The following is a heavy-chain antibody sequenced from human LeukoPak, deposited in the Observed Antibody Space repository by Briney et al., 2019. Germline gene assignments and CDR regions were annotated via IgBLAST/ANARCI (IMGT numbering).Heavy chain of an antibody. CDR2: ISLDGSTE. Sequence: GGCLRLSCVASGFSLSNSQVYWVRQAPGKGLEWVSIISLDGSTEFYADSVKGRFTISRDTASNTMHLEMNNLRIEDTAVYYCMRDYMGWFDPWGQGSLVTVSS. D-gene: IGHD3-10*01. CDR3: MRDYMGWFDP. CDR1: GFSLSNSQ. J-gene: IGHJ5*02. V-gene: IGHV3-30-3*01.